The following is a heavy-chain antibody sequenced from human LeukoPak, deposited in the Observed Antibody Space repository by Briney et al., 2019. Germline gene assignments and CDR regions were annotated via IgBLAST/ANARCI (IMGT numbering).Heavy chain of an antibody. CDR1: GFSFTTSGML. CDR2: IDWDDDK. J-gene: IGHJ5*02. D-gene: IGHD3-16*01. V-gene: IGHV2-70*01. CDR3: ALHAYGSPYNWFDP. Sequence: SGPALLKPTRTSKLTGPFSGFSFTTSGMLLTWSLNPPGRALEGLALIDWDDDKYYSTSLKTRLTISKDTSKNQVVLTMTNMDPVGTATYYCALHAYGSPYNWFDPWGQGTLVTVSS.